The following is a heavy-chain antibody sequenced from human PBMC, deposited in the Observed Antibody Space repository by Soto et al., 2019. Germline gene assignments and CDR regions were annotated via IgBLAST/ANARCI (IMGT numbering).Heavy chain of an antibody. Sequence: GGSLRLSCAASGFTFSSYAMSWVRQAPGKGLEWVSAISGSGGSTNYADSVKGRFTISRDNSKNTLYLQMNSLRVEDTAVYHCAKEPTRDYYYYYMDVWGKGTTVTVSS. J-gene: IGHJ6*03. CDR1: GFTFSSYA. V-gene: IGHV3-23*01. CDR3: AKEPTRDYYYYYMDV. CDR2: ISGSGGST.